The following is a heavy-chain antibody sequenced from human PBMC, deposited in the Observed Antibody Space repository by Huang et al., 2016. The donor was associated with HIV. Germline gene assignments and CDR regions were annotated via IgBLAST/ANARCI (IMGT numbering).Heavy chain of an antibody. J-gene: IGHJ3*01. CDR3: AKDLSYSSGWYTDAFDV. D-gene: IGHD6-19*01. CDR2: INPSLATT. V-gene: IGHV1-69*13. CDR1: GGTFSSYA. Sequence: QVRLVQSGAEVKKPGSSVKGSCMASGGTFSSYAISWVRQAPGQGLEWMGGINPSLATTNYGQRVQGRVTITADDSTSAVYMEVSGLRSEDTAVYYCAKDLSYSSGWYTDAFDVWGQGTMVLVSS.